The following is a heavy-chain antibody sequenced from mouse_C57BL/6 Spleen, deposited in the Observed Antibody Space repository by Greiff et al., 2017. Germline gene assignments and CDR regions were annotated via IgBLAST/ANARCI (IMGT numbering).Heavy chain of an antibody. CDR2: IYPGDGDT. D-gene: IGHD2-10*01. CDR1: GYAFSSYW. Sequence: VQLQESGAELVKPGASVKISCKASGYAFSSYWMNWVQQRPGKGLEWIGQIYPGDGDTNYNGKFKGKDTLTADKSSSTAYMQLSSLTSEDSAVYFCASTYYGNYGAYWGQGTLVTVSA. V-gene: IGHV1-80*01. CDR3: ASTYYGNYGAY. J-gene: IGHJ3*01.